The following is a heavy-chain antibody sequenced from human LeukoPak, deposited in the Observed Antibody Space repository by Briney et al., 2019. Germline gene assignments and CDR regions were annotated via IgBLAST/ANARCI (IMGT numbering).Heavy chain of an antibody. CDR3: AREYDRDGPSSDAFDI. D-gene: IGHD5-24*01. V-gene: IGHV4-39*07. Sequence: PSETLSLTCTVSGGSISSSSSYWGWIRQPPGKGLEWIGSIYHGGSTYYNPSLKSRVTISVDTSKNQFSLKLSSVTAADTAVYYCAREYDRDGPSSDAFDIWGQGTMVTVSS. J-gene: IGHJ3*02. CDR1: GGSISSSSSY. CDR2: IYHGGST.